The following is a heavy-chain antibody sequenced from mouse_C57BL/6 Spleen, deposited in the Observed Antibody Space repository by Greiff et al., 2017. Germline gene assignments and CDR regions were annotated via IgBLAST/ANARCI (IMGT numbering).Heavy chain of an antibody. J-gene: IGHJ4*01. D-gene: IGHD1-1*01. CDR1: GYTFTSYW. CDR3: ARSGYYGSDYAMDY. V-gene: IGHV1-64*01. CDR2: IHPNSGST. Sequence: QVQLQQPGAELVKPGASVKLSCKASGYTFTSYWMHWVKQRPGQGLEWIGMIHPNSGSTNYNEKFKSKATLTVDKSSSTAYMQLSSLTSEDSAVYYCARSGYYGSDYAMDYWGQGTSVTVAS.